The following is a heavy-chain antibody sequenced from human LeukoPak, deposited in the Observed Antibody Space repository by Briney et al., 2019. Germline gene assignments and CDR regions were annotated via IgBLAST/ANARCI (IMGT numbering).Heavy chain of an antibody. J-gene: IGHJ4*02. V-gene: IGHV4-59*08. Sequence: PSETLSLTCAVYGGSFSGYYWSWIRQPPGKGLEWIGYIYYSGSTNYNPSLKSRVTISVDTSKNQFSLKLSSVTAADTAVYYCARRHSSGWYLSYWGQGTLVTVSS. CDR2: IYYSGST. CDR3: ARRHSSGWYLSY. CDR1: GGSFSGYY. D-gene: IGHD6-19*01.